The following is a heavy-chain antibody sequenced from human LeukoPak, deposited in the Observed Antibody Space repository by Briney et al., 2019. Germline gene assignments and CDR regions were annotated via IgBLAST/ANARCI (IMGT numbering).Heavy chain of an antibody. CDR2: INHSGST. J-gene: IGHJ6*02. CDR3: ASITTDQNYYYYGMDV. Sequence: PSETLSLTCAVYGGSFSGYYWSWIRQPPGKGLEWIGEINHSGSTNYNPSLKSRVTISVDTSKNQFSLKLSSVTAADTAVYYCASITTDQNYYYYGMDVWGQGTTVTVSS. CDR1: GGSFSGYY. V-gene: IGHV4-34*01. D-gene: IGHD4-17*01.